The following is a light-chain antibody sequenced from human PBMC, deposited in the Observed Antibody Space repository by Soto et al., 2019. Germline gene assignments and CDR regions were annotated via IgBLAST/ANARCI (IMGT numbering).Light chain of an antibody. Sequence: IQMTQSPSSLSASVGDRVSITCRASQRITTYLNWYQQRPGKAPKLLISPAGTLQRGVPSRFIGSGSGTDFTLTITSLQPEDFATYFCQKYNSAPLTFGGGTKVEIK. CDR3: QKYNSAPLT. V-gene: IGKV1-39*01. CDR2: PAG. CDR1: QRITTY. J-gene: IGKJ4*01.